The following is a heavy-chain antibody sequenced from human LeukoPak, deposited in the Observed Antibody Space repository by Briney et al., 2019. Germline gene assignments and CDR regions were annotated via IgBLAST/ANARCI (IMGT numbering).Heavy chain of an antibody. V-gene: IGHV1-8*01. CDR1: GYTFTAYD. Sequence: ASVKVSCKASGYTFTAYDLNWVRQATGQGLEWMGWMNPKSANTGYAQKFQGRVTMTRDTSINTAYMELSSLRSEDTAIYYCARGKLTHVDYVAVDFWGQGTLVTVSS. CDR3: ARGKLTHVDYVAVDF. CDR2: MNPKSANT. D-gene: IGHD4-17*01. J-gene: IGHJ4*02.